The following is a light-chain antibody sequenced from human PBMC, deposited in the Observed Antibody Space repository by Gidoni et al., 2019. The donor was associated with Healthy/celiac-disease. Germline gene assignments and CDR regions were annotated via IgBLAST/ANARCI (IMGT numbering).Light chain of an antibody. V-gene: IGKV3-11*01. CDR1: QSVSSY. CDR3: QQRSNWPPLLT. CDR2: DAS. Sequence: EIVLTQSTATLSLSPGERATLSCRASQSVSSYLAWYQQKPGQAPRLLIYDASNRATGIPARFSGSGSGTDFTLTISSLEPEDFAVYCCQQRSNWPPLLTFGGGTKVEIK. J-gene: IGKJ4*01.